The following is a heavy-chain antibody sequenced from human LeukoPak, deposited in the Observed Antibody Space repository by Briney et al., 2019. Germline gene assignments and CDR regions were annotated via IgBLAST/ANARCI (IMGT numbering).Heavy chain of an antibody. V-gene: IGHV4-61*02. D-gene: IGHD1-26*01. Sequence: SQTLSLTCTVSGGSISSGSYYWSWIRQPAGKGLEWIGRIYTSGSTNYNPSLKSRVTMSVDTSKNQFSLKLSSVTAADTAVYYCAREVLGATSPFDYWGQGTLVTVSS. CDR3: AREVLGATSPFDY. J-gene: IGHJ4*02. CDR1: GGSISSGSYY. CDR2: IYTSGST.